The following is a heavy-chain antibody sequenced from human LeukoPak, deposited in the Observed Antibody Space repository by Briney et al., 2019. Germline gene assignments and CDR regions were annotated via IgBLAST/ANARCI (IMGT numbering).Heavy chain of an antibody. V-gene: IGHV3-48*02. J-gene: IGHJ4*02. CDR3: ARLRGYYGSGSYFPDY. CDR1: GFTFSTYS. CDR2: ISSSSSTI. Sequence: GGSLRLSCAASGFTFSTYSMNWVRQAPGKGLGWVSYISSSSSTIFYADSVKGRFTISRGNAKNSLYLQMNSLRDEDTAVYYCARLRGYYGSGSYFPDYWGQGTLVTVSS. D-gene: IGHD3-10*01.